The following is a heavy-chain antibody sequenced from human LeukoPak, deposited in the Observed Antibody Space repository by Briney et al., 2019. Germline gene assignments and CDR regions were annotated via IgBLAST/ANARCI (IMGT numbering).Heavy chain of an antibody. D-gene: IGHD6-19*01. V-gene: IGHV3-21*01. CDR1: GGSISSSSYY. Sequence: PSETLSLTCTVSGGSISSSSYYWGWVRQAPGKGLEWVSSISSSSSYIYYADSVKGRFTISRDNAKNSLYLQMNSLRAEDTAVYYCARLLFSRDSSGCRWGQGTLVTVSS. CDR3: ARLLFSRDSSGCR. J-gene: IGHJ4*02. CDR2: ISSSSSYI.